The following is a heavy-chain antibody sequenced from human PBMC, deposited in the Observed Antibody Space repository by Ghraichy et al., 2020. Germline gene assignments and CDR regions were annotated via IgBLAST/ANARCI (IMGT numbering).Heavy chain of an antibody. V-gene: IGHV4-59*01. J-gene: IGHJ6*02. Sequence: SETLSLTCTVSGGSISSYYWSWIRQPPGKGLEWIGYIYYSGSTNYNPSLKSRVTISVDTSKNQFSLKLSSVTAADTAVYYCARGDQWGIAVDGTRYYGMDVWGQGTTVTVSS. CDR2: IYYSGST. D-gene: IGHD6-19*01. CDR1: GGSISSYY. CDR3: ARGDQWGIAVDGTRYYGMDV.